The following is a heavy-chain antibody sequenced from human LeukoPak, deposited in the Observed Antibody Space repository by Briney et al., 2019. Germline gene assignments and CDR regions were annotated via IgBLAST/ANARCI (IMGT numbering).Heavy chain of an antibody. Sequence: GRSLRLSCAASGFTFDDYAMHWVRHAPGKGLEWVSGISWNSGSIGYADSVKGRFTISRDNAKNSLYLQMNSLRAEDTALYYCAKELTTVTTYYGMDVWGQGTTVTVSS. D-gene: IGHD4-17*01. J-gene: IGHJ6*02. CDR3: AKELTTVTTYYGMDV. CDR2: ISWNSGSI. V-gene: IGHV3-9*01. CDR1: GFTFDDYA.